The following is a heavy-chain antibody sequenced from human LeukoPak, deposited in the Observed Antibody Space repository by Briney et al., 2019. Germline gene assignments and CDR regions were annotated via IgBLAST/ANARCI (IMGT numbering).Heavy chain of an antibody. D-gene: IGHD3-3*01. Sequence: SVKVSCKTSGGTFSSSAITWVRQAPGQGLEWMGRIIPALNITAYAQKFQGSVTITADTSTSTVYMELSSLRSEETAVYYCARGQGLTAPPPHDLDVWGQGTTVIVSS. V-gene: IGHV1-69*04. CDR1: GGTFSSSA. CDR2: IIPALNIT. CDR3: ARGQGLTAPPPHDLDV. J-gene: IGHJ6*02.